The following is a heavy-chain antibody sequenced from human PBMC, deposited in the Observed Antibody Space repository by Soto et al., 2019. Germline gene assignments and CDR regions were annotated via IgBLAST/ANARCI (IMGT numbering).Heavy chain of an antibody. Sequence: SQTLSLTCAISGDSVSTNSAAWNWIRQSPSRGLEWLGRTYYRSKWYNDYAVSVKSRITINPDTSKNQFSLQLNSVTPEDTAVYYCARDVWRYCGCDCYPHEYFDYCGQVTLVTVSS. J-gene: IGHJ4*02. D-gene: IGHD2-21*02. CDR3: ARDVWRYCGCDCYPHEYFDY. CDR1: GDSVSTNSAA. CDR2: TYYRSKWYN. V-gene: IGHV6-1*01.